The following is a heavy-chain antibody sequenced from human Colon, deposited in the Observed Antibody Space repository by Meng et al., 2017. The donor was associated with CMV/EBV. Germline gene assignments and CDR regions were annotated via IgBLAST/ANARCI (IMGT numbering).Heavy chain of an antibody. D-gene: IGHD6-13*01. V-gene: IGHV3-30-3*01. CDR1: GFTFSSYA. J-gene: IGHJ3*02. Sequence: GESLKISCAASGFTFSSYAMHWVRQAPGKGLEWVAVISYDGSNKYYADSVKGRFTVSRDNSKNTLYLQMNSLRAEDTTIYYCARRERQPTRNAFDIWGQGTMVTV. CDR2: ISYDGSNK. CDR3: ARRERQPTRNAFDI.